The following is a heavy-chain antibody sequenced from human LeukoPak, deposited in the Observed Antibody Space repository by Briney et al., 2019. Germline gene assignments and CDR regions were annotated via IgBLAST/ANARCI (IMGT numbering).Heavy chain of an antibody. CDR1: GDSISGSIYH. CDR3: ARHGAPYSGRYRGWFDP. D-gene: IGHD1-26*01. Sequence: SETLSLTCTASGDSISGSIYHWRYIRQPPGKGLEGIGSIYYGGGTYYNPSLKSRVTIYVDTSKNHFSLKLSSVTAADTAVYYCARHGAPYSGRYRGWFDPWGQGTLVTVSS. CDR2: IYYGGGT. V-gene: IGHV4-39*01. J-gene: IGHJ5*02.